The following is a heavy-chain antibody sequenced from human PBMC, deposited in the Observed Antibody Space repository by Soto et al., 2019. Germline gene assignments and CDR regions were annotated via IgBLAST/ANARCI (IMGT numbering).Heavy chain of an antibody. Sequence: QVQLVESGGGVVQPGSSLRLSCAASGFTFSRYGIHWVRQSPGKGLEWVSFISYDGGKTDYVDSVRGRFTISRDNYNNILYLQMRSLRAEDTAVYFCAREVRANLNDFGDYDWFDAWGQGTMVTVSS. CDR3: AREVRANLNDFGDYDWFDA. D-gene: IGHD4-17*01. J-gene: IGHJ5*02. V-gene: IGHV3-30*03. CDR1: GFTFSRYG. CDR2: ISYDGGKT.